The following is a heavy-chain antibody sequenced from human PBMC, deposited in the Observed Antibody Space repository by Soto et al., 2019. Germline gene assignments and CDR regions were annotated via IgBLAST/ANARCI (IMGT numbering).Heavy chain of an antibody. CDR1: GFTFSSYG. V-gene: IGHV3-33*01. CDR2: IWYDGSNK. J-gene: IGHJ3*02. Sequence: TGGSLRLSCAASGFTFSSYGMHWVRQAPGKGLEWVAVIWYDGSNKYYADSVKGRFTISRDNSKNTLYLQMNSLRAEDTAVYYCARDRREQWLVRFAAFDIWGQGTMVTVSS. CDR3: ARDRREQWLVRFAAFDI. D-gene: IGHD6-19*01.